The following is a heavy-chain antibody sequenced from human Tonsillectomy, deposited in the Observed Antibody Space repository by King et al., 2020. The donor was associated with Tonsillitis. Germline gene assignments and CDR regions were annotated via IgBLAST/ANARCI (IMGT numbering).Heavy chain of an antibody. CDR2: INAGNGNT. CDR1: GYTFTNYA. D-gene: IGHD2-8*01. Sequence: QLVQSGAEVKKPGASVKVSCKASGYTFTNYAIHWVRQAPGQNIEWMGWINAGNGNTKYPQKFQGRVTITRYTSASTAYMELSSLRSEDTAVYYCARGVDYWGQGPLVTVSS. J-gene: IGHJ4*02. V-gene: IGHV1-3*01. CDR3: ARGVDY.